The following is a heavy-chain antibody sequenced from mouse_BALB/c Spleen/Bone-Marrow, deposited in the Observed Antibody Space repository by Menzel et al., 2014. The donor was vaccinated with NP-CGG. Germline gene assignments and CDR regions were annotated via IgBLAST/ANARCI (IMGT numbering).Heavy chain of an antibody. CDR3: ARGGLHYSDY. CDR2: IAPGSGST. Sequence: DLVKPGASVKLSCKASGYTFTSYWINWIKQRPGQGLEWIGRIAPGSGSTYYNEMFKGKATLIVDTSSSTAYIQLSSLSSEDSAAYFCARGGLHYSDYWGQGTTLTVSS. D-gene: IGHD3-3*01. J-gene: IGHJ2*01. V-gene: IGHV1S41*01. CDR1: GYTFTSYW.